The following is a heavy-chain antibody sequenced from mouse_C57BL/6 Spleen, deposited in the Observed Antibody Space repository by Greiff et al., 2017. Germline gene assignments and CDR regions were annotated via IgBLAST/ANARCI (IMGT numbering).Heavy chain of an antibody. Sequence: EVKLQESGGGLVKPGGSLKLSCAASGFTFSDYGMHWVRQAPEKGLEWVAYISSGSSTIYYADTVKGRFTISRDNAKNTLFLQMTSLRSEDTAMYYCARGGSYAMDYWGQGTSVTVSS. V-gene: IGHV5-17*01. CDR3: ARGGSYAMDY. J-gene: IGHJ4*01. CDR1: GFTFSDYG. CDR2: ISSGSSTI.